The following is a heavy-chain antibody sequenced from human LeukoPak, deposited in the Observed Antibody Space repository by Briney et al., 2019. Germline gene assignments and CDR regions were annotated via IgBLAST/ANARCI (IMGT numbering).Heavy chain of an antibody. CDR3: ARDGADCSSTSCYAFDI. Sequence: SETLSLTCTVSGGSVSSYYWSWIRQPPGKGLEWIGYIYYSGSTNYNPSLKSRVTISEDTSKNQFSLKLSSVTAADTAVYYCARDGADCSSTSCYAFDIWGQGTMVTVSS. V-gene: IGHV4-59*02. D-gene: IGHD2-2*01. J-gene: IGHJ3*02. CDR1: GGSVSSYY. CDR2: IYYSGST.